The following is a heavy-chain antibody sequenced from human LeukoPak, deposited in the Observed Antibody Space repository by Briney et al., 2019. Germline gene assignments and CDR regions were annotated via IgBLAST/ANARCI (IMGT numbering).Heavy chain of an antibody. Sequence: SETLSLTCTVSGGSISSGDYYWSWIRQPPGKGLEWIGYIYYSGSTYYNPSLKNRVTISVDTSKNQFSLKLSSVTAADTAVYYCARIKSGLYCSSTSCYRSYAFDIWGQGTMVTVSS. D-gene: IGHD2-2*01. V-gene: IGHV4-30-4*08. CDR1: GGSISSGDYY. J-gene: IGHJ3*02. CDR3: ARIKSGLYCSSTSCYRSYAFDI. CDR2: IYYSGST.